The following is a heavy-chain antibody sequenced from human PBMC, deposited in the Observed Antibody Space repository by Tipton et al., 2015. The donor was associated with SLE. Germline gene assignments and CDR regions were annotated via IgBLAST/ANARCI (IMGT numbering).Heavy chain of an antibody. D-gene: IGHD1-1*01. CDR3: ATSIANDIFYN. J-gene: IGHJ4*02. CDR1: GGSISSYY. CDR2: IYTGGYT. V-gene: IGHV4-4*07. Sequence: TLSLTCTVSGGSISSYYWAWIRQPAGKGLEWIGRIYTGGYTKYNPSFENRVTVDASKDQFSLKLSSVTAADTAVYYCATSIANDIFYNWGQGTLVTVSS.